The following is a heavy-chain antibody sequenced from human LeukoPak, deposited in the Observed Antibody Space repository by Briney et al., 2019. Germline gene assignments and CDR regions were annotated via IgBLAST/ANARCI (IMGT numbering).Heavy chain of an antibody. V-gene: IGHV1-2*02. J-gene: IGHJ4*02. D-gene: IGHD3-3*01. CDR2: INPSSGGT. CDR1: GFTFTGYY. CDR3: ATVSAFGVVILGYYFDY. Sequence: ASVKVSCKTSGFTFTGYYIHWVRQAPGQRPEWLGWINPSSGGTDYAQNFQGRVTLTRDTSINTAYMELTSLKFDDTAVYYCATVSAFGVVILGYYFDYWGQGTLVTVSS.